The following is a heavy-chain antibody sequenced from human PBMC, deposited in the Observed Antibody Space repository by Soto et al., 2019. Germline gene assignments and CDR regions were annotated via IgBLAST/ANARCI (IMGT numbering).Heavy chain of an antibody. CDR2: IYYSGST. CDR3: AISLSRITRFGVDENWFDP. V-gene: IGHV4-30-4*02. D-gene: IGHD3-3*01. CDR1: GGSFCSGEYS. J-gene: IGHJ5*02. Sequence: PSDRLDLTCAVSGGSFCSGEYSGSWNRQPPGKGLEWIGEIYYSGSTYYNPSLKSRVTISVDKSKNQFSLKLSSVTAADTAVYYCAISLSRITRFGVDENWFDPWGQGTLVTVSS.